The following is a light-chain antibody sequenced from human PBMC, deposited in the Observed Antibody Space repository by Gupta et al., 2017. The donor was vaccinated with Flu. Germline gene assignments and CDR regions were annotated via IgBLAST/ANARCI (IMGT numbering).Light chain of an antibody. CDR3: QQYYCPWT. V-gene: IGKV1-5*03. CDR1: RGVLSW. J-gene: IGKJ1*01. Sequence: DFQMTQSPSTLSASVGDRGTITCRASRGVLSWLAWYQQKPGRAPKLLIYKASTLKSGVPLRFSGGGYEXDFTLTXNHRQYDDVANYCNQQYYCPWTSGXGTKVEIK. CDR2: KAS.